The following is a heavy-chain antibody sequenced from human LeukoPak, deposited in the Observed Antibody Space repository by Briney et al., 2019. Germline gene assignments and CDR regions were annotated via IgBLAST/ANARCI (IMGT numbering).Heavy chain of an antibody. CDR2: ISSSSTYI. CDR3: AKDIASIVVVPAS. CDR1: RFTFSSYG. D-gene: IGHD2-2*01. Sequence: GGSLRLSCAASRFTFSSYGMNWVRQAPGKGREWVSSISSSSTYIYYADSVKGRFTISRDNAKNSLYLQMNRLRAEDTAVYYCAKDIASIVVVPASWGQGTLVTVSS. J-gene: IGHJ5*02. V-gene: IGHV3-21*01.